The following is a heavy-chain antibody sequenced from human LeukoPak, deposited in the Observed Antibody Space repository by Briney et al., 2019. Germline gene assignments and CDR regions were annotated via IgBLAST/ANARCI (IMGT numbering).Heavy chain of an antibody. CDR1: GFTFSSYA. CDR2: ISYDGSNK. V-gene: IGHV3-30*04. CDR3: ARVLPYYDFWSGYYTDYYYYGMDV. J-gene: IGHJ6*02. D-gene: IGHD3-3*01. Sequence: GGSLRLSCAASGFTFSSYALHWVRQAPGKGLEWVAVISYDGSNKYYADSVKGRFTISRDNSKNTLYLQMSSLRAEDTAVYYCARVLPYYDFWSGYYTDYYYYGMDVWGQGTTVTVSS.